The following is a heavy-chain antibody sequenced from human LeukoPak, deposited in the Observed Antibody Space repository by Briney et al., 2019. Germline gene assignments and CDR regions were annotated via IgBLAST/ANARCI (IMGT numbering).Heavy chain of an antibody. CDR3: ARVDYDSSGYYDY. Sequence: SETLSLTCAVYGGSLSHYYWSWIRQPPGKGLEWIGEINHSGSTNYNPSLKSRVTISVDTSKNQFSLKLSSVTAADTAVYYCARVDYDSSGYYDYWGQGTLVTVSS. J-gene: IGHJ4*02. D-gene: IGHD3-22*01. V-gene: IGHV4-34*01. CDR2: INHSGST. CDR1: GGSLSHYY.